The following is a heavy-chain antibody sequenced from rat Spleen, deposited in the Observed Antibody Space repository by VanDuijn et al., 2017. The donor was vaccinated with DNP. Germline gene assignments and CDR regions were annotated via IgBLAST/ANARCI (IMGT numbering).Heavy chain of an antibody. Sequence: QVQLKESGPVLVQPSQTLSLTCTVSGFSLTSDSVSWIRQPPGKGLEWMGVMWNNGGTNFNSPIKSRLSISRDTSKSQVFLKMNSLQTEDTAIYYCTRDYSSPRYFDYWGQGVMVTVSS. CDR2: MWNNGGT. V-gene: IGHV2-47*01. CDR3: TRDYSSPRYFDY. CDR1: GFSLTSDS. J-gene: IGHJ2*01. D-gene: IGHD1-2*01.